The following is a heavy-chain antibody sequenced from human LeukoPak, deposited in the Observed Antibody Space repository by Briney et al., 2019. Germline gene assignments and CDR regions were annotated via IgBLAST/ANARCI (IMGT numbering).Heavy chain of an antibody. J-gene: IGHJ4*02. CDR3: ARDRSGYYLFDY. D-gene: IGHD3-22*01. Sequence: GGSLRLSCAASGLTFSTYSMNWVRQAPGKGLEWVSYISSSSSNIYYADSVKGRFTISRDNAKNSLYLQVNSLIDEDTAVYYCARDRSGYYLFDYWGQGALVTVSS. CDR1: GLTFSTYS. CDR2: ISSSSSNI. V-gene: IGHV3-48*02.